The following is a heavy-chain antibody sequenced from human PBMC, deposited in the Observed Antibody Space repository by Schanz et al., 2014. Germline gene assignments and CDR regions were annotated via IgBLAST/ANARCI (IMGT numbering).Heavy chain of an antibody. V-gene: IGHV3-23*01. J-gene: IGHJ4*02. Sequence: EVQLLESGGGLVQPGGSLRLSCVASGFTFFGSFAMSWVRQAPGKGLEWVSGMSGSGSTADYADSVKGRFTISRDNSRKTLYLQMNSLRADDTAVYYCAKGKSEVRGIILDYWGQGTMVVVSS. CDR1: GFTFFGSFA. CDR3: AKGKSEVRGIILDY. D-gene: IGHD3-10*01. CDR2: MSGSGSTA.